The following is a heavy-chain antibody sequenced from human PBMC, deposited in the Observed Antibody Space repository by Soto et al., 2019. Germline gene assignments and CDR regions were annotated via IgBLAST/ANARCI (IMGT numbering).Heavy chain of an antibody. J-gene: IGHJ6*04. CDR2: ISNIGFT. CDR1: GGSISSINNHFSNHY. V-gene: IGHV4-59*08. CDR3: TTQGLGGLRGLGDV. D-gene: IGHD3-16*01. Sequence: SETLSLTCTVSGGSISSINNHFSNHYCSWIRLSPGKGLEWIGYISNIGFTRYNPSLKSRVSISVDTSKNQFSLKLTSVTAAETAVFFCTTQGLGGLRGLGDVWGKGTTVTVSS.